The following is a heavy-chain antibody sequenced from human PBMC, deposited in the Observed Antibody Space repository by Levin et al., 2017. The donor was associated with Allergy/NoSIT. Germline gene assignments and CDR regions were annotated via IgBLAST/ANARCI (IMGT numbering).Heavy chain of an antibody. D-gene: IGHD5-12*01. CDR2: INPSGGST. CDR3: ALATTFYFDY. J-gene: IGHJ4*02. V-gene: IGHV1-46*01. CDR1: GYTFTSYS. Sequence: PGGSLRLSCKTSGYTFTSYSLHWVRQAPGQGLEWMGIINPSGGSTTYAQKFQGRVIMTKDTSTSTVYMELSSLRSEDMAVYYCALATTFYFDYWGQGTLVTVSS.